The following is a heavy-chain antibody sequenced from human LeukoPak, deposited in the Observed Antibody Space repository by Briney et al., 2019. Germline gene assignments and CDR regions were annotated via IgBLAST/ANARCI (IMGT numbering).Heavy chain of an antibody. V-gene: IGHV3-7*05. Sequence: GGSLRLSCAASGFTFRNSWMSWVRQAPGKGLEWVANIKQDGGEKVYVDSVKGRFIVSRDNTKNSLFLQMNTLRVEDTAVYYCARDPYSSTWSYGMDVWGQGTTVTVSS. CDR2: IKQDGGEK. CDR3: ARDPYSSTWSYGMDV. D-gene: IGHD6-6*01. CDR1: GFTFRNSW. J-gene: IGHJ6*02.